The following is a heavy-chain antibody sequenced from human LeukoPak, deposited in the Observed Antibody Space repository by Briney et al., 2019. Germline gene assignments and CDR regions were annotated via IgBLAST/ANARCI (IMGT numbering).Heavy chain of an antibody. CDR2: INHSGST. V-gene: IGHV4-34*01. CDR1: GGSFSGYY. CDR3: ASHYGDYGEFDY. J-gene: IGHJ4*02. Sequence: SETLSLTCAVYGGSFSGYYWSWIRQPPGKGLEWIGEINHSGSTNYNPSLKSRVTISVDTSKNQFSLKLSSVTAADTAVYYCASHYGDYGEFDYWGQGTLVTVSS. D-gene: IGHD4-17*01.